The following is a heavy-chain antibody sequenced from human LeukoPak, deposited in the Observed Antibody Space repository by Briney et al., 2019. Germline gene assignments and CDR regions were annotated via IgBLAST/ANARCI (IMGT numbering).Heavy chain of an antibody. J-gene: IGHJ6*04. Sequence: PPETLSLTCAVYGGSFSGYYWSWIRQPPGKGLEWIGEINHSGSTNYNPSLKSRVTISVDTSKNQISLKLSSVTAADTAVYYCARDYSNSGSYFGYYYGMDVWGEGTTVTVSS. D-gene: IGHD1-26*01. CDR2: INHSGST. CDR3: ARDYSNSGSYFGYYYGMDV. CDR1: GGSFSGYY. V-gene: IGHV4-34*01.